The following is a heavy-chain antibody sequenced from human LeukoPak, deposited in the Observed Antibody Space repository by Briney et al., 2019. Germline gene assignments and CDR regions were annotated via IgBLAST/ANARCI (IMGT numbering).Heavy chain of an antibody. CDR2: INPNSGGT. CDR3: ARAAPIAVAGESFDY. Sequence: ASVKVSCKASGYTFTGYYMQWVRQAPGQGLEWMGWINPNSGGTNYAQKFQGRVTMTRDTSISTAYMELSRLRSDDTAVYYCARAAPIAVAGESFDYWGQGTLVTVSS. V-gene: IGHV1-2*02. CDR1: GYTFTGYY. J-gene: IGHJ4*02. D-gene: IGHD6-19*01.